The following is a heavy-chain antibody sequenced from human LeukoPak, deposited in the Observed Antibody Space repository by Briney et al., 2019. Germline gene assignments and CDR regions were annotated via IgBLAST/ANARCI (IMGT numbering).Heavy chain of an antibody. V-gene: IGHV4-4*07. CDR2: IYTSGST. D-gene: IGHD2-2*01. Sequence: SETLSLTCTVSGGSISSYYWSWIRQPAGKGLEWIGRIYTSGSTNYNPSLKSRVTMSVDTSKNQFSLKLSSVTAADTAVYYCAREDCSSSSCYLGDHWGQGTLLTVSS. J-gene: IGHJ5*02. CDR3: AREDCSSSSCYLGDH. CDR1: GGSISSYY.